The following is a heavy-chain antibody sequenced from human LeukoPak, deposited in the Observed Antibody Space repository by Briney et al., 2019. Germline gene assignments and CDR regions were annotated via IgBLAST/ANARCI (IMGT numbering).Heavy chain of an antibody. Sequence: SETLSLTCTVSDGSISSSSYYWGWIRQPPGKGLEWIGSIYYSGRTYHNPSLRSRVTISVDTSKNQFSLKLSSVTAADTAVYYCAIPAYGSGRLSAFDIWGQGTMVTVSS. CDR2: IYYSGRT. V-gene: IGHV4-39*01. J-gene: IGHJ3*02. CDR3: AIPAYGSGRLSAFDI. D-gene: IGHD3-10*01. CDR1: DGSISSSSYY.